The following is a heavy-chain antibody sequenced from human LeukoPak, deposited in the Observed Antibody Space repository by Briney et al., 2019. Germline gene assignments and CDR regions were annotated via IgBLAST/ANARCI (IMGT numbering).Heavy chain of an antibody. CDR2: IIPIFGTA. CDR3: ARAEGYGDYAHPYYYGMDV. J-gene: IGHJ6*02. Sequence: ASVKVSCKASGGTFSSYAISWVRQAPGQGLEWMGGIIPIFGTANYAQKFQGRVTITADESTSTAYMELSSLRSEDTAVYYCARAEGYGDYAHPYYYGMDVWGQGTTVTVSS. CDR1: GGTFSSYA. V-gene: IGHV1-69*13. D-gene: IGHD4-17*01.